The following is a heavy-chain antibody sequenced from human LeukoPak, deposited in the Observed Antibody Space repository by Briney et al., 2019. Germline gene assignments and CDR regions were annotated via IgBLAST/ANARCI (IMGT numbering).Heavy chain of an antibody. CDR2: ISSSSSTI. J-gene: IGHJ4*02. Sequence: GGSLRLSCAASGFTSSSYTMNWVRQAPGKGLEWVSYISSSSSTIYYADSVKGRLTISRDNAKNSLYLQMNSLRAEDTALYYCARDRLGYCSGGSCFFDYWGQGTLVTVSS. D-gene: IGHD2-15*01. V-gene: IGHV3-48*01. CDR3: ARDRLGYCSGGSCFFDY. CDR1: GFTSSSYT.